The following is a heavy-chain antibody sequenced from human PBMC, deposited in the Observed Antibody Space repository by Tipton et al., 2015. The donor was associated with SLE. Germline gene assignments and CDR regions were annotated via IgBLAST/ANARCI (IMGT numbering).Heavy chain of an antibody. V-gene: IGHV4-59*01. CDR1: GGSISSYY. CDR3: ARAGGDGDTNWFEP. Sequence: TLSLTCTVSGGSISSYYWSWIRPPPGNGLEWIGYLYYSGRSKYNPSLKSRVPISVDTSKKQFSLKLSSVTAADTAVYYCARAGGDGDTNWFEPGGQGTLVTVSS. D-gene: IGHD3-10*01. J-gene: IGHJ5*02. CDR2: LYYSGRS.